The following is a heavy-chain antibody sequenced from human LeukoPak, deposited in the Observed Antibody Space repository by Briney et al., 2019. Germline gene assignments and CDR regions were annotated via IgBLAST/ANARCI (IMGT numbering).Heavy chain of an antibody. D-gene: IGHD5-12*01. J-gene: IGHJ6*02. CDR1: GFSLSSDW. CDR2: INHNGVSE. CDR3: ARVPGYSGYFYGMDV. Sequence: QPGGSLRLSRTASGFSLSSDWMHWVRQAPGKGLVWGSRINHNGVSEAYADSVKGRFTISRDNAKNTLYLQMNSLGAEDTAVYYCARVPGYSGYFYGMDVWGQGTTVTVSS. V-gene: IGHV3-74*01.